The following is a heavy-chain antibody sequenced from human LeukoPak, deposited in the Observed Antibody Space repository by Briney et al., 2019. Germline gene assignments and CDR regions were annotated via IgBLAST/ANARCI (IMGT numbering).Heavy chain of an antibody. Sequence: PGGSLRLSWAASGFTFSSYSMNWFRQAPGKGLEWVSYISSSSSTIYYADSVKGRFTISRDNAKNSLYLQMNSLRAEDTAVYYCARDHLVDTAMAKYYYYGMDVWGQGTTVTVSS. V-gene: IGHV3-48*04. CDR2: ISSSSSTI. CDR1: GFTFSSYS. D-gene: IGHD5-18*01. CDR3: ARDHLVDTAMAKYYYYGMDV. J-gene: IGHJ6*02.